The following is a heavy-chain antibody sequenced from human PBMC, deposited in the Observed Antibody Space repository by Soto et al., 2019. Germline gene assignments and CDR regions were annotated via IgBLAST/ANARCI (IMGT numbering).Heavy chain of an antibody. D-gene: IGHD3-9*01. Sequence: SETLSLTCTVSGGSISSGDYYWSWIRQPPGKGLEWIGYIYYSGSTYYNPSLKSRVTISVDTSKNQFSLKLSSVTAADTAVYYCVGVLTGPNWFDPWGQGTLVTVSS. J-gene: IGHJ5*02. CDR3: VGVLTGPNWFDP. V-gene: IGHV4-30-4*01. CDR2: IYYSGST. CDR1: GGSISSGDYY.